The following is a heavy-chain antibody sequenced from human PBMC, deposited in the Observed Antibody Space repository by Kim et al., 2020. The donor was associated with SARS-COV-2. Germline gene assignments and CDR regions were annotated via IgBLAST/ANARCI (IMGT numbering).Heavy chain of an antibody. CDR2: ISSSSSYT. CDR1: GFTFSDYY. J-gene: IGHJ3*02. D-gene: IGHD5-12*01. CDR3: ARGYVAWGWAFDI. Sequence: GGPLRLSCAASGFTFSDYYMSWIRQAPGKGLEWVSYISSSSSYTNYADSVKGRFTISRDNAKNSLYLQMNSLRAEDTAVYYCARGYVAWGWAFDIWGQGTMVTVSS. V-gene: IGHV3-11*05.